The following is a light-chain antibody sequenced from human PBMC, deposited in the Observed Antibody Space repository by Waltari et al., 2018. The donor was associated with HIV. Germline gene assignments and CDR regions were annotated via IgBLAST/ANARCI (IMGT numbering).Light chain of an antibody. CDR2: AKN. CDR3: QAYDSGLSGSV. V-gene: IGLV1-40*01. Sequence: QSVLTQPPSVSGAPGQRVTISCTGSSSNIGAGYDVHWYQQRPGTAPKLLIYAKNSRASGVPDRFSGSKFGPSASLAITGLQAEDEANYYCQAYDSGLSGSVFGGGTKLTVL. CDR1: SSNIGAGYD. J-gene: IGLJ2*01.